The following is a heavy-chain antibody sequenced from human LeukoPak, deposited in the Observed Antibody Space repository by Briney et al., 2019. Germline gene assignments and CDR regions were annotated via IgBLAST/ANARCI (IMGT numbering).Heavy chain of an antibody. Sequence: ASVKVSCKASGYTFTSYYMHWVRQAPGQGLEWMGIINPSGGSTSYAQKFQGRVTMTRDTSTGTVYMELSSLRPEDTAVYYCARADYYDSSGYYYDYWGQGTLVTVSS. CDR3: ARADYYDSSGYYYDY. CDR2: INPSGGST. J-gene: IGHJ4*02. CDR1: GYTFTSYY. V-gene: IGHV1-46*01. D-gene: IGHD3-22*01.